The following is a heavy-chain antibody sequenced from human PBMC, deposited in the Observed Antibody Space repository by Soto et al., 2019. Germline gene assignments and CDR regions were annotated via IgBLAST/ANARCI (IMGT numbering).Heavy chain of an antibody. CDR3: ARLPNKSPQN. CDR2: ISNDGSST. CDR1: GFTFSSYW. Sequence: EVHLVESGGGLVQPGGSLRLSCVASGFTFSSYWMHWVRQAPGKGLVWVSGISNDGSSTSYADPVKGRFTISRDNAKNTLYLQMNSLRAEDTAVYYCARLPNKSPQNWGQGTLVIVSP. J-gene: IGHJ1*01. V-gene: IGHV3-74*01.